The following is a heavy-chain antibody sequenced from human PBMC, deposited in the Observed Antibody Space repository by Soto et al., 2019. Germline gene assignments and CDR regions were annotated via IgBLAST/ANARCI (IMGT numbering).Heavy chain of an antibody. V-gene: IGHV3-48*01. CDR3: ARELSGYEVYD. J-gene: IGHJ4*02. CDR1: GFTFSSYS. CDR2: ISSSSSTI. Sequence: PGGSLRLSCAASGFTFSSYSMNWVRQAPGKGLEWVSYISSSSSTIYYADSVKGRFTISRDNAKNSLYLQMNSLRAEDTAVYYCARELSGYEVYDWGQGTRVTVAS. D-gene: IGHD6-25*01.